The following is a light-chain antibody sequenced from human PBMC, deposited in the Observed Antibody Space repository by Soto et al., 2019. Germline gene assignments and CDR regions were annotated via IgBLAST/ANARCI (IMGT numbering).Light chain of an antibody. CDR3: QQYGTSPRT. V-gene: IGKV3-20*01. Sequence: EVVLTQSPVTLSLSPGERATLSCRASQSFRGLLAWYQQKPGQAPRPLIYATSSRATGIPDRFSGSGSQTDFTLTISRLEPEDFAVYYCQQYGTSPRTFGQGTKVDIK. J-gene: IGKJ1*01. CDR1: QSFRGL. CDR2: ATS.